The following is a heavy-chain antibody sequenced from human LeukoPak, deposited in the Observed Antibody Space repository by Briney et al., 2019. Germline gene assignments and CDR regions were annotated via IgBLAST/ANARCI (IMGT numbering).Heavy chain of an antibody. V-gene: IGHV4-31*03. CDR1: GGSISSGGYY. Sequence: PSETLSLTCTVSGGSISSGGYYWSWIRQHPGKGLEWIGYIYYSGGTYYNPSLKSRVTISVDTSKNQFSLKLSSVTAADTAVYYCARGYSSSWSYYFDYWGQGTLVTVSS. CDR3: ARGYSSSWSYYFDY. J-gene: IGHJ4*02. CDR2: IYYSGGT. D-gene: IGHD6-13*01.